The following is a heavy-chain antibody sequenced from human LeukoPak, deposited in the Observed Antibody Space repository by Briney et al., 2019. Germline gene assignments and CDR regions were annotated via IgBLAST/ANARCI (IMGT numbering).Heavy chain of an antibody. Sequence: GRSLRLSCAASRFTFSSYAMHWVRQAPGKGLGWVAVIWYDGSNKYYADSVKGRFTISRDNSKNTLYLQMNSLRAEDTAVYYCARSGSGSYAFDIWGQGTMVTISS. V-gene: IGHV3-33*01. CDR3: ARSGSGSYAFDI. CDR1: RFTFSSYA. D-gene: IGHD3-10*01. CDR2: IWYDGSNK. J-gene: IGHJ3*02.